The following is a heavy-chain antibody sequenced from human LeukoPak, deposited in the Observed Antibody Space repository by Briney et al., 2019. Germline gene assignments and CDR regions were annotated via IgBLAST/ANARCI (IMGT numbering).Heavy chain of an antibody. V-gene: IGHV4-30-2*01. CDR2: IYHSGST. Sequence: SETLSLTCAVSGGSISSGGYSWSWIRQPPGKGLEWIGYIYHSGSTYYNPSLKSRVTISVDRSKNQFSLKLSSVTAADTAVYYCARDSSYDSSGYYGASDIWGQGTTVTVSS. J-gene: IGHJ3*02. CDR1: GGSISSGGYS. D-gene: IGHD3-22*01. CDR3: ARDSSYDSSGYYGASDI.